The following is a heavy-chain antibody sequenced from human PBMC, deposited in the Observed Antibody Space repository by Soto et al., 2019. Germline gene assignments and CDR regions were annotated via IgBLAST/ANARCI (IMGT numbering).Heavy chain of an antibody. Sequence: ASVKVSCKASGYTFTSYGISWVRQAPGQGLEWMGWISAYNGNTNYAQKLQGRVTMTTDTSTSTAYMELRTLRSDDTAVYYCARVPYGYSSSWYDYWGQGTLVTVSS. CDR1: GYTFTSYG. CDR2: ISAYNGNT. J-gene: IGHJ4*02. CDR3: ARVPYGYSSSWYDY. V-gene: IGHV1-18*01. D-gene: IGHD6-13*01.